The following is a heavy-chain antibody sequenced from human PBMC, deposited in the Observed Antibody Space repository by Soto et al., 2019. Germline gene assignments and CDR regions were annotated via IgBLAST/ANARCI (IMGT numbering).Heavy chain of an antibody. CDR1: GGSISSGGYY. CDR3: ARDRGSSGWYAFDI. J-gene: IGHJ3*02. D-gene: IGHD6-19*01. Sequence: QVQLQESGPGLVKPSQTLSLTCTVSGGSISSGGYYWSWIRQHPGKGLEWIGYIYYSGSTYYNPSLKSRVTISVDTSKNQFSLKLSSVTVADTAVYYCARDRGSSGWYAFDIWGQGTMVTVSS. CDR2: IYYSGST. V-gene: IGHV4-31*03.